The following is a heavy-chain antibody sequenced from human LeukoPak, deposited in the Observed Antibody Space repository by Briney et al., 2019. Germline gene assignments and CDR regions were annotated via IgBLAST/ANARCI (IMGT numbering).Heavy chain of an antibody. Sequence: GGSLRLSCAASGFTFSSYSMNWVRQAPGKGLEWVSSISSSSSYIYYADSVKGRCTISRDNAKNSLYLQMNSLRAEDTAVSYCARDFGSGSSYCDYWGQGTLVTVSS. J-gene: IGHJ4*02. CDR1: GFTFSSYS. CDR2: ISSSSSYI. CDR3: ARDFGSGSSYCDY. V-gene: IGHV3-21*01. D-gene: IGHD2-15*01.